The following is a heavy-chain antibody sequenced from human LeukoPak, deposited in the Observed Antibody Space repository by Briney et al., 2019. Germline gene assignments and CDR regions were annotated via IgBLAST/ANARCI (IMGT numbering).Heavy chain of an antibody. CDR2: IYYSGST. CDR1: GGSISSSSYY. Sequence: SETLSLTCTVSGGSISSSSYYWGWIRQPPGKGLEWIGSIYYSGSTYYNPSLKSRVTISVDTSKNQFSMKLSSVTAADTAVYYCARTPSMVVTSEVYWGQGTLVTVSS. J-gene: IGHJ4*02. D-gene: IGHD4-23*01. CDR3: ARTPSMVVTSEVY. V-gene: IGHV4-39*01.